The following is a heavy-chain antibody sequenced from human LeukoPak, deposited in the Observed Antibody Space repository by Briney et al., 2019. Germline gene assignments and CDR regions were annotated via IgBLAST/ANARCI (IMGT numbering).Heavy chain of an antibody. CDR3: ARGDTGGGSGSYRPNWFDP. D-gene: IGHD3-10*01. V-gene: IGHV4-39*07. CDR2: IYYSGST. Sequence: PSETLSLTCTVSGGSISSSSYYWGWIRQPPGKGLEWIGSIYYSGSTYYNPSLKSRVTISVDTSKNQFSLKLSSVTAADTAVYYCARGDTGGGSGSYRPNWFDPWGQGTLVTVSP. CDR1: GGSISSSSYY. J-gene: IGHJ5*02.